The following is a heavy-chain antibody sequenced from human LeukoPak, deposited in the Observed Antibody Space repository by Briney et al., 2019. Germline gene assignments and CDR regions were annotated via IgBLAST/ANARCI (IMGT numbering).Heavy chain of an antibody. CDR1: GDSISSGDYY. CDR3: ARGVLGSYRDYYFDY. V-gene: IGHV4-61*02. J-gene: IGHJ4*02. CDR2: ISSSGST. D-gene: IGHD3-16*02. Sequence: ASETLSLTCTVSGDSISSGDYYWSWIRQPAGKGLEWIGRISSSGSTNYNPSLKSRVTISVDTSKNQFSLKLSSVTAADTAVYYCARGVLGSYRDYYFDYWGQGTLVTVSS.